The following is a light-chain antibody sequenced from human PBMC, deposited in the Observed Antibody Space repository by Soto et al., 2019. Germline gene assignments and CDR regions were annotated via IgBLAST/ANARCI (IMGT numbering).Light chain of an antibody. Sequence: DTQMTQSPSTLSASVGDRVTITCRASQIISSWLAWYQQKPGKAPKLLIYRASSLESGVPSRFSGSGSGTEFTLTISSLQPDDFATYYCQQYNNYPLTFGQGTRVEIK. CDR3: QQYNNYPLT. V-gene: IGKV1-5*03. CDR1: QIISSW. CDR2: RAS. J-gene: IGKJ4*01.